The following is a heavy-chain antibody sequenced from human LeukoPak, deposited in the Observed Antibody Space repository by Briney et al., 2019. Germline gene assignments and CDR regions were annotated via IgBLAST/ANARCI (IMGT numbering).Heavy chain of an antibody. CDR1: GYTFTSYG. Sequence: ASVKVSCKASGYTFTSYGISWVRQAPGQGLEWMGWISAYNGNTNYAQKLQGRVTMTTDTSTSTAYMELRSLRSDDTAVYYCARGIENYYDSSGSLDYWGQGTLVTVSS. J-gene: IGHJ4*02. D-gene: IGHD3-22*01. CDR3: ARGIENYYDSSGSLDY. V-gene: IGHV1-18*01. CDR2: ISAYNGNT.